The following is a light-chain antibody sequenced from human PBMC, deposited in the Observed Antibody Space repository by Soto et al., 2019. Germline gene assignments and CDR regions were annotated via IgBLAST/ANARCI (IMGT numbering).Light chain of an antibody. J-gene: IGLJ3*02. CDR3: VLYMGSDIWV. CDR2: STN. V-gene: IGLV8-61*01. CDR1: SGSVSTTYY. Sequence: QAVVTQEPSFSVSPGRTVTLTCGLSSGSVSTTYYPSWYQQSPGQAPRTLIYSTNTRSSGVPDRFSGSILGNKAVLTITGAQADDESDYYCVLYMGSDIWVFGGGTKLTVL.